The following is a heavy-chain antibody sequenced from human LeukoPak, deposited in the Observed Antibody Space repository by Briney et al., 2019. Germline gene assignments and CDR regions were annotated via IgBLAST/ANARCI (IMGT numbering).Heavy chain of an antibody. CDR1: GITFSSYA. CDR2: ISGSGGNT. D-gene: IGHD6-13*01. CDR3: ARRGSSSPRAFDI. V-gene: IGHV3-23*01. J-gene: IGHJ3*02. Sequence: GGSLRLSCAVSGITFSSYAMSWVRQAPGKGLEWVSTISGSGGNTYYADSVKGRFTISRDNSKNTLYLQMNSLRAEDTAVYYCARRGSSSPRAFDIWGQGTMVTVSS.